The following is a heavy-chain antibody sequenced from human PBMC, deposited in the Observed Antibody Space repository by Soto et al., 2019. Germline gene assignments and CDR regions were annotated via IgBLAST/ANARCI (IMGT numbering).Heavy chain of an antibody. V-gene: IGHV3-23*01. Sequence: GSLRLSCAASGFTFSSYAMSWVRQAPGKGLEWVSAISGSGGSTYYADSVKGRFTISRDNSKNTLYLQMNSLRAEDTAVYYCAKGYRHCSGGSCYSYKGQMNAFDIWGQGTMVTVSS. CDR2: ISGSGGST. CDR1: GFTFSSYA. J-gene: IGHJ3*02. D-gene: IGHD2-15*01. CDR3: AKGYRHCSGGSCYSYKGQMNAFDI.